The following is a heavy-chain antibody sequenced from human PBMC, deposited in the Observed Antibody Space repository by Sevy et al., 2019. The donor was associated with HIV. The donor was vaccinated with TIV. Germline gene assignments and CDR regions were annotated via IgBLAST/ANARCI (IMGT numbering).Heavy chain of an antibody. V-gene: IGHV3-30-3*01. CDR1: GFIFSTYS. Sequence: GGFLRLSCAASGFIFSTYSMHWVRQAPGKGLEWVAAISYDGNNKYYADSVKGRFTISRDNPKNTLFLQVNSLRPEDTAVYYSARAYSSWFGTVHYWGQGTLVCVSS. J-gene: IGHJ4*02. D-gene: IGHD6-13*01. CDR2: ISYDGNNK. CDR3: ARAYSSWFGTVHY.